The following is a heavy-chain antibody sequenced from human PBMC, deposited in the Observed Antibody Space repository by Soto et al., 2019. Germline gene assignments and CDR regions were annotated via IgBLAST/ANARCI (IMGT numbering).Heavy chain of an antibody. D-gene: IGHD3-22*01. CDR1: GGSFSDYY. CDR3: ARRLYYDSSGFEGGGMDV. J-gene: IGHJ6*02. CDR2: INHSGRT. Sequence: SETLSLTCAVYGGSFSDYYWSWIRQAPGKGLEWIGEINHSGRTKYNPSLKSRLTISIDTSKNQFSLKLSSVTVADTAVYYCARRLYYDSSGFEGGGMDVWGQGTTVTVSS. V-gene: IGHV4-34*01.